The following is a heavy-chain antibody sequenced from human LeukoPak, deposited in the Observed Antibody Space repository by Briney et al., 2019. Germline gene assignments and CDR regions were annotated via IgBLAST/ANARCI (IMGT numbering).Heavy chain of an antibody. D-gene: IGHD3-3*01. CDR1: GFTVSSNY. V-gene: IGHV3-53*01. CDR2: IYSGGST. Sequence: GGSLRLSCAASGFTVSSNYMSWVRQAPGKGLEWVSVIYSGGSTYYADSVKGRFTISRDNSKNTLYLQMNSLRAEDTAVYYCARAPSELRFLEWSLYFDYWGQGTLVTVSS. J-gene: IGHJ4*02. CDR3: ARAPSELRFLEWSLYFDY.